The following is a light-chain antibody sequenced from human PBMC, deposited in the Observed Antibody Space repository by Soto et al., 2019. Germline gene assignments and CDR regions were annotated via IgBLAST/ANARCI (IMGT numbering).Light chain of an antibody. J-gene: IGKJ4*01. Sequence: EIVLTQSPATLSLSPGERATLSCRASQSVSIYLAWYQHKPGQAPRLLIYDASNRATGIPARFSGSGSGTDFTHTISSLEPEDFAVYYGQQRSNWLTFGGRTKVEIK. V-gene: IGKV3-11*01. CDR3: QQRSNWLT. CDR1: QSVSIY. CDR2: DAS.